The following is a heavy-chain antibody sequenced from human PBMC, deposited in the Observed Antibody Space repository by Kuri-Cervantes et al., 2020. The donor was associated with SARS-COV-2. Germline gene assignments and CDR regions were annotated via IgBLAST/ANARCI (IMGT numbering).Heavy chain of an antibody. V-gene: IGHV3-30*18. CDR2: ISHDGKNK. CDR3: AKDRVGVQDF. Sequence: GGSLRLSCAASGFNFSRTDMHWVRQAPGKGLEWVAVISHDGKNKKCIASGKGRFSISRDNSQNTLYLHMNSLRSEDTAMYYCAKDRVGVQDFWGQGTLVTVSS. CDR1: GFNFSRTD. J-gene: IGHJ4*02. D-gene: IGHD2-21*01.